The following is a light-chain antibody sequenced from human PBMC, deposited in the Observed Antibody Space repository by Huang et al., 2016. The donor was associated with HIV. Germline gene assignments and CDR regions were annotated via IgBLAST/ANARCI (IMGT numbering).Light chain of an antibody. Sequence: DIQMTQSPSSLSASVGDRVTITCRASQSISSYLNWYQQKPGKVPKLLIYAASRLQSGVPSRCSGSGSGTDFTLTISSLQPEDFATYYCQQSYSTPPWTFGQGTKVEIK. J-gene: IGKJ1*01. CDR2: AAS. V-gene: IGKV1-39*01. CDR1: QSISSY. CDR3: QQSYSTPPWT.